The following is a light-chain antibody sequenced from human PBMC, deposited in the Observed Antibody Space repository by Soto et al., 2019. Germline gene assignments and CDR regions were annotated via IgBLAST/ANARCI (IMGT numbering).Light chain of an antibody. V-gene: IGLV2-14*01. Sequence: QSALTQPASVSGSPGQSITISCTGTSSDVGIYNYVSWYQQHPGKAPKLMIYDVSNRPSGVSNRFSGSKSGNTASLTISGLQAEDEADYYCSSYTSSSTPVVFGGGTQLTVL. CDR2: DVS. CDR3: SSYTSSSTPVV. J-gene: IGLJ2*01. CDR1: SSDVGIYNY.